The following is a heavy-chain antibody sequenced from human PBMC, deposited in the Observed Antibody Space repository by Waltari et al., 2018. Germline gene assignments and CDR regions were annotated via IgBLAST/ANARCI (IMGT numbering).Heavy chain of an antibody. D-gene: IGHD4-17*01. Sequence: EVQLVESGGGFVKPGGSLSLSCAASGFTFPNAWMNWVRQAPGRGLEWVGRIKTRTDGETTDYAAPVKDRFTISRDDSKNTVYLQMTGLKTEDTAVYYCATGTMTLVTPFYWGQGTLVTVSS. CDR3: ATGTMTLVTPFY. V-gene: IGHV3-15*07. CDR2: IKTRTDGETT. CDR1: GFTFPNAW. J-gene: IGHJ4*02.